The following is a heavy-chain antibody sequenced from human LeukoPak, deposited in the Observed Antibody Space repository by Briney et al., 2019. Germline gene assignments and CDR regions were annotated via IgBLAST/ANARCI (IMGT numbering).Heavy chain of an antibody. J-gene: IGHJ4*02. CDR1: GFTFSSNY. Sequence: GGSLRLSCAASGFTFSSNYVSWVRQAPGKGLEWVSVIYSGGSTYYADSVKGRFTTSRDNSKNTLYLQMDSLRAEDTAVYYCARDQADYWGQGTLVTVSS. CDR3: ARDQADY. V-gene: IGHV3-66*02. CDR2: IYSGGST.